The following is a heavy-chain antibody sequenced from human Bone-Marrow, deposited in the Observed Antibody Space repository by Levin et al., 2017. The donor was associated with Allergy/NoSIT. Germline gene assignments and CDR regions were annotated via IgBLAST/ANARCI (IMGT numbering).Heavy chain of an antibody. CDR2: IYSGGST. CDR3: ATDRAYCSNTTCYLPDAFDI. V-gene: IGHV3-66*01. CDR1: GFTVSSNY. D-gene: IGHD2-2*01. J-gene: IGHJ3*02. Sequence: LGESLKISCVASGFTVSSNYMNWVRQAPGKGLEWVSVIYSGGSTYYADSVKGRFTISRDNSKNTLYLQMSSLRAEDTAVYYCATDRAYCSNTTCYLPDAFDIWGQGTMVTVSS.